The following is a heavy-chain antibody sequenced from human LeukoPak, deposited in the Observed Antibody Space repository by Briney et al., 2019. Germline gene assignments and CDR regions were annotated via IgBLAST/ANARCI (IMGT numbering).Heavy chain of an antibody. V-gene: IGHV5-51*01. D-gene: IGHD5-18*01. CDR3: ARELEYSYGYDAFDI. CDR1: GYSFTSYW. Sequence: GESLKISCKGSGYSFTSYWIGWVRQMPGKGLEWMGIIYPGDPDTRYSPSFQGQVTISADKSISTAYLQWSSLKASDTAMYYCARELEYSYGYDAFDIWGQGTMVPVSS. J-gene: IGHJ3*02. CDR2: IYPGDPDT.